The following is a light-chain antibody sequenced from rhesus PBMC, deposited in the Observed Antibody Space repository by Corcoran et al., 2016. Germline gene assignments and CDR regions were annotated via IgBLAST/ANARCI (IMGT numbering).Light chain of an antibody. CDR2: AAS. V-gene: IGKV1-33*02. CDR1: QGISNW. J-gene: IGKJ3*01. Sequence: DIQMTQSPSSLSASVGDRVTITCQASQGISNWLAWYQQKPGKAPTLLIDAASSLQSGGPSRFSGSGSGTYFTLTISSLQPEDFATYYCQQHNSHPFTFGPGTKLDIK. CDR3: QQHNSHPFT.